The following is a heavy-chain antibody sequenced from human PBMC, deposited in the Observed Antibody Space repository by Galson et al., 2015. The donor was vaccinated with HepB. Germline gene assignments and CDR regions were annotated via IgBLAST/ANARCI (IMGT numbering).Heavy chain of an antibody. CDR1: GYTFTSYG. J-gene: IGHJ6*02. CDR3: ARMTGLRYFDWSSMDV. Sequence: SVKVSCKASGYTFTSYGISWVRQAPGQGLEWMGWISAYNGNTNYAQKLQGRVTMTTDTSTSTAYMELRSLRSDDTAVYYCARMTGLRYFDWSSMDVWGQGTTVTVSS. V-gene: IGHV1-18*04. D-gene: IGHD3-9*01. CDR2: ISAYNGNT.